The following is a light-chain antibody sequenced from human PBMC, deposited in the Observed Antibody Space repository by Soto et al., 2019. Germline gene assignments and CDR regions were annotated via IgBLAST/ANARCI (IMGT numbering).Light chain of an antibody. CDR1: QTVDSTY. Sequence: EVVLTQSPGTLSLSPGERATLSCRASQTVDSTYLAWYQQKPGQAPRLLIYRASSRAAGVPDRFSGSGSGTDVALTICKLDPEDFAVYYCQQYDTSPPLYTFGQGTKLEIK. V-gene: IGKV3-20*01. J-gene: IGKJ2*01. CDR3: QQYDTSPPLYT. CDR2: RAS.